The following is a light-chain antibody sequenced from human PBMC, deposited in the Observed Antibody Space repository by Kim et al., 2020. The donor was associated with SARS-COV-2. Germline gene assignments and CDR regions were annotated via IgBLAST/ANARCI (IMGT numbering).Light chain of an antibody. V-gene: IGKV1-39*01. J-gene: IGKJ1*01. CDR3: EQSYRNTRT. CDR1: QSISTY. CDR2: AAS. Sequence: IQMTQSPSSLSASVGDRVTITCRASQSISTYLNWYQQKPGKAPNLLIYAASSLQSGVPSRFSGSGSGTDFTLTITGLQTEDFATYDSEQSYRNTRTFGPGTKVDIK.